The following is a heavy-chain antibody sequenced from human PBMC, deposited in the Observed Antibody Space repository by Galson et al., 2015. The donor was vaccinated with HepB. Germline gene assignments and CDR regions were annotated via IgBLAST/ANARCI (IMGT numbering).Heavy chain of an antibody. CDR1: GFTFGDYA. J-gene: IGHJ4*02. V-gene: IGHV3-49*03. D-gene: IGHD1-26*01. CDR2: IRSKAYGGTT. Sequence: SLRLSCAASGFTFGDYAMSWFRQAPGKGLEWVGFIRSKAYGGTTEYAASVKGRFTISRDDSKSIAYLQMNSLKTEDTAVYYCTRALGIVGATTGFDYWGQGTLVTVSS. CDR3: TRALGIVGATTGFDY.